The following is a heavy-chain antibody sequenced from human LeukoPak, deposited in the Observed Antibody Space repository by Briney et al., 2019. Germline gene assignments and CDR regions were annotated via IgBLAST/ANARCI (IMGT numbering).Heavy chain of an antibody. CDR1: GFTFSDYS. V-gene: IGHV3-11*04. CDR2: ISGSGTTI. CDR3: ARGVAAAGYGGGWFDP. D-gene: IGHD6-13*01. Sequence: GGSLRLSCAASGFTFSDYSMSWIRQAPGKGLEWISYISGSGTTIYYADSVKGRFTISRDNAKNSLYLQMNGLRAEDTTVYYCARGVAAAGYGGGWFDPWGQGTLVTVSS. J-gene: IGHJ5*02.